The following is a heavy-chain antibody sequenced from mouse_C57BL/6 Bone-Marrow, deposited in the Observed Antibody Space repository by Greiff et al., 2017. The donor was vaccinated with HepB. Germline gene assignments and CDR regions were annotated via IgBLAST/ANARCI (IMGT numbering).Heavy chain of an antibody. Sequence: EVMLVESGGDLVKPGGSLKLSCAASGFTFSSYGMSWVRQTPDKRLEWVATISSGGSYTCYPDSVKGRVTISRDNAKNTLYLQMSSLKSEDTAMYYCARHPHYDGYFDYWGQGTTLTVSS. CDR2: ISSGGSYT. J-gene: IGHJ2*01. CDR1: GFTFSSYG. CDR3: ARHPHYDGYFDY. V-gene: IGHV5-6*01. D-gene: IGHD2-3*01.